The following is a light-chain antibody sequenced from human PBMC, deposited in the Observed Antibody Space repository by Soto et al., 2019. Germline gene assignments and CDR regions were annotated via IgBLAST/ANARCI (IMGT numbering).Light chain of an antibody. V-gene: IGKV3-15*01. Sequence: EVVMTQSPATLSVSPGERVTLSCRASESVGSKLAWYQQKPGQAPRLLIYGASTRATGIPARFSGSGSGTEFTLTITSLQSEDFAIYYCQQSHNYMYTFGQGTKLEIK. CDR1: ESVGSK. CDR2: GAS. CDR3: QQSHNYMYT. J-gene: IGKJ2*01.